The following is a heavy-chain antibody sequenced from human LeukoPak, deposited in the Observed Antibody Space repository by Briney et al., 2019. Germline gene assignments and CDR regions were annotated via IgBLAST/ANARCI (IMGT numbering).Heavy chain of an antibody. D-gene: IGHD5-12*01. Sequence: SETLSLTCAVYGGSFSGYYWSWIRQPPGKGLEWIGEINHSGSTNYNPSLKSRVTISVDTSKNQFSLKLSSVTAADTAVYYRARGGSGYALGVGSYYYYGMDVWGQGTTVTVSS. CDR1: GGSFSGYY. V-gene: IGHV4-34*01. CDR2: INHSGST. CDR3: ARGGSGYALGVGSYYYYGMDV. J-gene: IGHJ6*02.